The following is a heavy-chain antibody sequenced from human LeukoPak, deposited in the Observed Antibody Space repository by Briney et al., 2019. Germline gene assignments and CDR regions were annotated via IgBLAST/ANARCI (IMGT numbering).Heavy chain of an antibody. V-gene: IGHV4-39*01. Sequence: SETLSLTCTVSGGSISSSSYYWGWIRQPPGKGLEWIGSIYYSGSTYYNPSLKSRVTISVDTSKNQFSLKLSSVTAAHTAVYYCASDRGTVTYPFENYMDVWGKGTTVTVSS. CDR3: ASDRGTVTYPFENYMDV. CDR1: GGSISSSSYY. CDR2: IYYSGST. J-gene: IGHJ6*03. D-gene: IGHD4-11*01.